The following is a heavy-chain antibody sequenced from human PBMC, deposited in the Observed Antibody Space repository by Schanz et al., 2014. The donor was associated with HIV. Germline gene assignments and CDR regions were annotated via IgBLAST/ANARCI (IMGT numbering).Heavy chain of an antibody. CDR2: INHSGST. V-gene: IGHV4-34*01. CDR1: GGSFSGHY. D-gene: IGHD5-12*01. J-gene: IGHJ4*02. Sequence: QVQVQQTGAGLLKPSETLTLTCVVYGGSFSGHYWSWIRQSPGKGLEWIGEINHSGSTNYNPSLKSRVTISVDTPKNQFSLKLDSVTAADTAVYYCARAKWPPRNRHFDFWGQGNLVTVS. CDR3: ARAKWPPRNRHFDF.